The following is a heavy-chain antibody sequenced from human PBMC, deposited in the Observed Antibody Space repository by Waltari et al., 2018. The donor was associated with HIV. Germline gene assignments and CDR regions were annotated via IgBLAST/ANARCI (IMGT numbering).Heavy chain of an antibody. CDR1: GYTFTSYG. V-gene: IGHV1-18*01. CDR3: ARGPLLWFGELLSFPAS. CDR2: ISAYNGNT. D-gene: IGHD3-10*01. Sequence: QVQLVQSGAEVKKPGASVKVSCKASGYTFTSYGISWVRQAPGQGLEWMGWISAYNGNTNYAQEPQGRVTMTTDTSTSTAYMELRSLRSDDTAVYYCARGPLLWFGELLSFPASWGQGTLVTVSS. J-gene: IGHJ4*02.